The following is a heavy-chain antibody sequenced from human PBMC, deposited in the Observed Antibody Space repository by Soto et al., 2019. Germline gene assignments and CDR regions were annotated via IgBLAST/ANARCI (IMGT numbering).Heavy chain of an antibody. D-gene: IGHD3-22*01. Sequence: DAGKVSCKGSGYTFNYYGISWVRQAPGQGLEWVGWISAHNGDTKYAQNLQGRLTLTTDTSTSTAYMELTSLTSDDTAVYYCARDWSRYFDSSGLMWFYWGQGTLVTVSS. CDR2: ISAHNGDT. V-gene: IGHV1-18*04. CDR1: GYTFNYYG. J-gene: IGHJ4*02. CDR3: ARDWSRYFDSSGLMWFY.